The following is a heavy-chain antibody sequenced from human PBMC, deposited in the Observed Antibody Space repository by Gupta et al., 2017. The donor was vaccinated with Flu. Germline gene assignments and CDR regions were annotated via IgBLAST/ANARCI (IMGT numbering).Heavy chain of an antibody. J-gene: IGHJ3*01. Sequence: SDYEMSWVRQAPGKGLELVSYISSSGGTINYADSVEGRFTIYRDTARNSLYLQMNTLTPEDTAVYYCAREDCTGTSCYIAKDALDGWGQGTMVTVAS. CDR2: ISSSGGTI. CDR1: SDYE. D-gene: IGHD2-2*02. V-gene: IGHV3-48*03. CDR3: AREDCTGTSCYIAKDALDG.